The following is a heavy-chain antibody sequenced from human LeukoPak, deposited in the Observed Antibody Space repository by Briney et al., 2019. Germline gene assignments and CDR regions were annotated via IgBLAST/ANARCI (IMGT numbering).Heavy chain of an antibody. CDR2: IFYSGST. D-gene: IGHD3-22*01. CDR1: SGSISTSNYY. Sequence: KTSETLSLTCTVSSGSISTSNYYWGWVRQPPGKALEWIGNIFYSGSTYYNPSLKSRVTISVDTSKNQFSLKLSSVTAADTAVYYCARYYPSGYYLNWFDPWGQGTLVTVSS. V-gene: IGHV4-39*07. J-gene: IGHJ5*02. CDR3: ARYYPSGYYLNWFDP.